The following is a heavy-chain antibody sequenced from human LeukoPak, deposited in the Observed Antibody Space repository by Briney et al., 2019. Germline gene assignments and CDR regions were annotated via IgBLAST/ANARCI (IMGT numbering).Heavy chain of an antibody. CDR2: ISSSSSYI. CDR1: GFTFSSYS. Sequence: GGSLRLSCAASGFTFSSYSMNWVRQAPGKGLEWVSSISSSSSYIYYADSVKGRFTISRDNAKNSLYLRMNSLRAEDTAVYYCAREGITDYGMDVWGQGTTVTVSS. CDR3: AREGITDYGMDV. J-gene: IGHJ6*02. V-gene: IGHV3-21*01. D-gene: IGHD1-14*01.